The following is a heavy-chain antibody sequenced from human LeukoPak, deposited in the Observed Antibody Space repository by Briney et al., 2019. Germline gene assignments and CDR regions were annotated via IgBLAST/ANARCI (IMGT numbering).Heavy chain of an antibody. CDR2: VDPEDGET. Sequence: ASVTVTCKVSGYTLTELSMHWVRQAPGKGLELMGGVDPEDGETIYAQKFQGRVTMTEDTSTDTAYMELSSLRSEDTVVYYAAASIRYFNSDAFDIWGQGTMVTVSS. V-gene: IGHV1-24*01. CDR1: GYTLTELS. CDR3: AASIRYFNSDAFDI. J-gene: IGHJ3*02. D-gene: IGHD3-9*01.